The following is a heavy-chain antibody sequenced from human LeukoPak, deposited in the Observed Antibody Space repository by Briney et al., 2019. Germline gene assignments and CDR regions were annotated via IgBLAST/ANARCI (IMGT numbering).Heavy chain of an antibody. CDR2: ISGSGGST. Sequence: PGGSLRLSCAASGFTFSSYAMSWVRQAPGKGLEWVSAISGSGGSTYYADSVKGRFTISRDNSKNTLYLQMNSLRAEDTAVYYCAKDRLGSGWPNWFDPWGQGTLVTVSS. J-gene: IGHJ5*02. CDR1: GFTFSSYA. V-gene: IGHV3-23*01. D-gene: IGHD6-19*01. CDR3: AKDRLGSGWPNWFDP.